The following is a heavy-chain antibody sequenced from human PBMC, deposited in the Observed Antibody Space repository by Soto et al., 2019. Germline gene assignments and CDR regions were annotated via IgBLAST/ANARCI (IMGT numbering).Heavy chain of an antibody. CDR2: IYPGDSDT. J-gene: IGHJ3*02. CDR3: ARSIQYCGGDCSLDDAFDI. D-gene: IGHD2-21*01. Sequence: PGESLKISCKGSGYSFTSYWIGWVRQMPGKGLEWMGIIYPGDSDTRYSPSFQGQVTISADKSISTAYLQWSSLKASDTAMYYCARSIQYCGGDCSLDDAFDIWGQGTMVTVSS. CDR1: GYSFTSYW. V-gene: IGHV5-51*01.